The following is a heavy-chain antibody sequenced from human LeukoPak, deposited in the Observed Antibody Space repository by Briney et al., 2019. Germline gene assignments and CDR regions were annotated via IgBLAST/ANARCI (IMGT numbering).Heavy chain of an antibody. D-gene: IGHD1-26*01. J-gene: IGHJ4*02. CDR2: IKSKTDGGTT. Sequence: GGSLRLSCAASGFNFSNAWMSWVRQAPGKGLEGVSRIKSKTDGGTTDYAAPVKGRFTISRDDSKNTLYLQMNSLKTEDTAVYYCTTRGGSFSIFDYWGQGTLVTVSS. CDR1: GFNFSNAW. CDR3: TTRGGSFSIFDY. V-gene: IGHV3-15*01.